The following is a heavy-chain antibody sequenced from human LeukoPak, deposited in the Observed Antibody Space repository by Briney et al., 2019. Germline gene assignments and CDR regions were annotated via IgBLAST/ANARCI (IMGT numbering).Heavy chain of an antibody. V-gene: IGHV4-59*01. Sequence: SETLSFTCTVSGGSITHYYWTWIRQPPGKTLEWIGYSYYSGSTKYNPSLKSRVTISVDTSNNQFSLNLRSVTAADTAVYSSGGDAFISGAKGQWSPSLQ. CDR2: SYYSGST. CDR3: GGDAFIS. CDR1: GGSITHYY. J-gene: IGHJ3*02. D-gene: IGHD6-25*01.